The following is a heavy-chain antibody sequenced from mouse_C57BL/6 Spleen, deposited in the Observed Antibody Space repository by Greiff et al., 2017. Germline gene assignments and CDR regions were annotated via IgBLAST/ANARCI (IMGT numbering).Heavy chain of an antibody. J-gene: IGHJ2*01. CDR1: GYTFTSYG. CDR3: ARYEDDGYYSLYFDY. D-gene: IGHD2-3*01. Sequence: VQLQQSGAELARPGASVKLSCKASGYTFTSYGISWVKQRTGQGLEWIGEIYPRSGNTYYNEKFKGKATLTADKSSSTAYMELRSLTSEDSAVYFCARYEDDGYYSLYFDYWGQGTTLTVSS. V-gene: IGHV1-81*01. CDR2: IYPRSGNT.